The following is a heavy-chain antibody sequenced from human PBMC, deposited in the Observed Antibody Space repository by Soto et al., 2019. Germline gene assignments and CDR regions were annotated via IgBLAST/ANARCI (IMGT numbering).Heavy chain of an antibody. CDR3: ARAARIGYCSGGSCSPFDY. J-gene: IGHJ4*02. D-gene: IGHD2-15*01. Sequence: GGSLRLSCAASGFTFSSYSMNWVRQAPGKGLEWVSYISSSSSTIYYEDSVKGRFTISRDNAKNSLYLQMNSLRAEDTAVYYCARAARIGYCSGGSCSPFDYWGQGTLVTVSS. V-gene: IGHV3-48*01. CDR2: ISSSSSTI. CDR1: GFTFSSYS.